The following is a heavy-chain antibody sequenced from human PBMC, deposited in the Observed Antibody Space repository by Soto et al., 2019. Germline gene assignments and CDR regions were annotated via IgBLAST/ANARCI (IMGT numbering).Heavy chain of an antibody. J-gene: IGHJ4*02. CDR2: TSSSGRYI. D-gene: IGHD2-2*03. V-gene: IGHV3-21*01. CDR1: GFTFSSYS. CDR3: ARDFRDGYYFDY. Sequence: EVQLVESWGGLVKPGGSLRVSCAASGFTFSSYSMNWVRQAPGKGLEWVSSTSSSGRYIYYADSVMGRFTISRDNANNSLYLQMNSLRAEDTAVYYCARDFRDGYYFDYWGQGTLVTVSS.